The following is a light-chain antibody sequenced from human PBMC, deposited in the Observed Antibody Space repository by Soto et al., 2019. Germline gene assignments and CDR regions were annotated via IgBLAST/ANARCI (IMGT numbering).Light chain of an antibody. CDR3: MQSTQFPFA. CDR2: KIS. Sequence: EIVLTQTPLSSPVTLGQPASISCRSSQSLVHNDGNTYLSWLHQRPGQPPRPLIYKISTRFPGVPVRFTGSGAGTDFTLQISRVELEDVGIYYCMQSTQFPFAFGPGTRVDIK. J-gene: IGKJ3*01. CDR1: QSLVHNDGNTY. V-gene: IGKV2-24*01.